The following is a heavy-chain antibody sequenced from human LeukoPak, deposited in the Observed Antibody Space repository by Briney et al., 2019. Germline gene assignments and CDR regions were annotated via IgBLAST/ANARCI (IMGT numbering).Heavy chain of an antibody. Sequence: SQTLSLTCAISGDSVSTNSAAWNWIRQSPSRGLEWLGRTYYRSKWYNDYAVSVKSRITINPETSKNQFTLHLNSVTPEDTAVYFCARASAATHFAMDGWGQGTTVTVSS. CDR3: ARASAATHFAMDG. CDR1: GDSVSTNSAA. CDR2: TYYRSKWYN. V-gene: IGHV6-1*01. D-gene: IGHD6-25*01. J-gene: IGHJ6*02.